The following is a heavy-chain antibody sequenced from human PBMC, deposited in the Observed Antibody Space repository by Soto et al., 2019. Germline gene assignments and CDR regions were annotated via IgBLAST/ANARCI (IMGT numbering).Heavy chain of an antibody. CDR2: TYYRSKWYT. CDR1: GGSVSSNTAA. D-gene: IGHD3-10*01. Sequence: SQTLSLTCDISGGSVSSNTAAWSWIRHSPSRGLEWLGRTYYRSKWYTEYAASVNSRMTINSDASRNQFSLQLRSVSPEDTAVYYCARAGTSGTYDSWGQGTVVTVSS. J-gene: IGHJ4*02. V-gene: IGHV6-1*01. CDR3: ARAGTSGTYDS.